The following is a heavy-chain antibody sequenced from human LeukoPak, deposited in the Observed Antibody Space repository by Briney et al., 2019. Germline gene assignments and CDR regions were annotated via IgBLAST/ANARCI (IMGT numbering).Heavy chain of an antibody. V-gene: IGHV1-46*01. CDR2: IKAGRDIT. J-gene: IGHJ4*02. CDR1: GYTFTVYH. D-gene: IGHD2-2*01. CDR3: ARECPNMHYFDN. Sequence: GASVKVSCKASGYTFTVYHMHWVRQAPGQGLEWMGIIKAGRDITLYAQKFQGRVTVTRDTSTHTVYMELSSLRSEDTAVYYCARECPNMHYFDNWGQGTLVTVSS.